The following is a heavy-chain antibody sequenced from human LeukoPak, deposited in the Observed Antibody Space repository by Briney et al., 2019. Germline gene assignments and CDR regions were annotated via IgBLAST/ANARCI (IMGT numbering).Heavy chain of an antibody. CDR1: GYSISSGYY. Sequence: SETLSLTCAVSGYSISSGYYWGWIRQPPGKGLEWIASIYHRGSTFSNPSLKSRVIISVDTSKNQFSLKLRSVTAADTAVYYSPRHVYYDSRGQFASWGRGSVVDVSS. CDR3: PRHVYYDSRGQFAS. V-gene: IGHV4-38-2*01. D-gene: IGHD3-22*01. CDR2: IYHRGST. J-gene: IGHJ4*02.